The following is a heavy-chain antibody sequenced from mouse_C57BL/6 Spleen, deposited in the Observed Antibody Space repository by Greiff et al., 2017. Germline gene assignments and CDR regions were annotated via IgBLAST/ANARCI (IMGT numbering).Heavy chain of an antibody. CDR1: GYTFTDYY. V-gene: IGHV1-26*01. J-gene: IGHJ4*01. CDR2: INPNNGGT. D-gene: IGHD1-1*01. CDR3: ARPVAPYYAMDY. Sequence: VQLQQSGPELVKPGASVKISCKASGYTFTDYYMNWVKQSHGKSLEWIGDINPNNGGTSYNQKFKGKATLTVDKSSSTAYMELRSLTSEDSAVYYCARPVAPYYAMDYWGQGTSVTVSS.